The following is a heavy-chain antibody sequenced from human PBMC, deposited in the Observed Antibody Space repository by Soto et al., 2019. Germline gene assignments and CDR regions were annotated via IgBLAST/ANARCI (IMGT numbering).Heavy chain of an antibody. Sequence: GGSLRLSCAASGFTFSSYGMHWVRQAPGKGLEWVADISYDGSNKSYADSVKGRFTISRDNSKNTLYLQIHSLRAEDTAVYYCAKATGNNWYFDLWGRGTLVTVSS. CDR2: ISYDGSNK. D-gene: IGHD2-8*02. CDR1: GFTFSSYG. V-gene: IGHV3-30*18. CDR3: AKATGNNWYFDL. J-gene: IGHJ2*01.